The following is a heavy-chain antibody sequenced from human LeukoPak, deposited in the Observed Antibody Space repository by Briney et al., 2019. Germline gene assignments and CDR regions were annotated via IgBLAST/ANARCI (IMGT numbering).Heavy chain of an antibody. D-gene: IGHD3-10*01. V-gene: IGHV4-59*01. CDR3: ARVENYGSGSSEYWFDP. J-gene: IGHJ5*02. CDR1: GGSISSYY. Sequence: SETLSLTCTVSGGSISSYYWSWIRRPPGKGLEWIGYISYSGSTNSSPSLKSRVTISVDTSKNQFSLKLSSVTAAETAVYYCARVENYGSGSSEYWFDPWGQGTLVTVSS. CDR2: ISYSGST.